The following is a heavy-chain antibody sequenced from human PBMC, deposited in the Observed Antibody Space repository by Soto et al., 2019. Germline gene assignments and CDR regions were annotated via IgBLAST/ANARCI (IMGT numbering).Heavy chain of an antibody. Sequence: GWALRLSCAASGLTGSSYAMSWVPRARGKGLDGVSTISCSLGSAYYADSVKVRFTISRDNSNNTLYLQMNSPRAEDTAVYYCAKDSRLPDFGVVIHDFHIWGQGKLVT. CDR3: AKDSRLPDFGVVIHDFHI. CDR1: GLTGSSYA. D-gene: IGHD3-3*01. CDR2: ISCSLGSA. J-gene: IGHJ3*02. V-gene: IGHV3-23*01.